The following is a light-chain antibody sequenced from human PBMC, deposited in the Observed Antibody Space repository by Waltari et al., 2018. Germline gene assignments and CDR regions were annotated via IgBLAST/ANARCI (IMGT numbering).Light chain of an antibody. V-gene: IGKV1-6*01. CDR2: AAS. CDR3: QQDYNYPLT. Sequence: AIQLTQSPSSVSASVGDRVPIPCRASQGVRNDLGWYQQKPGKAPKLLIYAASSLQSGVPSRFSGSGSGTDFTLTISSLQPEDFATYYCQQDYNYPLTFGGGTKVEIK. CDR1: QGVRND. J-gene: IGKJ4*01.